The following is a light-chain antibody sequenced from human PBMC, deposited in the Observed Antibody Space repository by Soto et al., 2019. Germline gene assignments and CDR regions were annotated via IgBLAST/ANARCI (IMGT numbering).Light chain of an antibody. CDR3: QQYSSYSWT. V-gene: IGKV1-5*03. CDR2: KAS. Sequence: DIQLTQSPSTLSASVGDRVTITCRASQSISSRLAWCQQKPGKAPNHLIYKASSLDSGVPSRFSGSGSGTEFTLTISRLQPDDSAVYYCQQYSSYSWTFGQGTKVEIK. J-gene: IGKJ1*01. CDR1: QSISSR.